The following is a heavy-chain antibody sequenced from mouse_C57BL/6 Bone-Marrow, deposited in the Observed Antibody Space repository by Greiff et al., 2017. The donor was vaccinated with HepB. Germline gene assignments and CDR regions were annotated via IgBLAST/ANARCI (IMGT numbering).Heavy chain of an antibody. CDR3: NYGSSYLDY. Sequence: VQLQQSGAELVRPGASVKLSCKASGYTFTDYYINWVKQRPGQGLEWIARIYPGSGNTYYNEKFKGKATLTAEKSSSTAYMQLRSLTSEDSAVYFCNYGSSYLDYWGQGTTLTVSS. CDR2: IYPGSGNT. J-gene: IGHJ2*01. CDR1: GYTFTDYY. V-gene: IGHV1-76*01. D-gene: IGHD1-1*01.